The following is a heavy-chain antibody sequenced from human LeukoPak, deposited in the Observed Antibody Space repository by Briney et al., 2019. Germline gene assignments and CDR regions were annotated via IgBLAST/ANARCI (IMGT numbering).Heavy chain of an antibody. CDR1: GGSISSSSYY. V-gene: IGHV4-39*07. CDR3: ARGLGYSSSWIT. J-gene: IGHJ5*02. Sequence: SETLSLTCTVSGGSISSSSYYWGWIRQPPGKGLEWIGSIYYSGSTYYNPSLKSRVTISVDTSKNQFSLKLSSVTAADTAVYYCARGLGYSSSWITWGQGTLVTVSS. D-gene: IGHD6-13*01. CDR2: IYYSGST.